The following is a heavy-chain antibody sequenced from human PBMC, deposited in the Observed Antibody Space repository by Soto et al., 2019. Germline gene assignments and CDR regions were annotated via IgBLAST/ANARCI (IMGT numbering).Heavy chain of an antibody. J-gene: IGHJ6*02. D-gene: IGHD6-6*01. V-gene: IGHV3-11*01. CDR2: ISSSGITI. CDR1: GFTFSDYD. CDR3: ARMAASLYYGMDV. Sequence: VGSLRLSGAASGFTFSDYDISWIRQAPWKGLEWVSYISSSGITIYYADSVKGRFTISRDNAKNSLYLQMNSLRAEDTAVYYCARMAASLYYGMDVWGQGTTVTFSS.